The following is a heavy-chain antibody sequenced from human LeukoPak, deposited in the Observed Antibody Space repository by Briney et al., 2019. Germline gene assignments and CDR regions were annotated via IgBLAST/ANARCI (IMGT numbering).Heavy chain of an antibody. J-gene: IGHJ4*02. V-gene: IGHV4-39*07. D-gene: IGHD1-7*01. CDR1: GGSISSSSYY. CDR2: IYYSGST. Sequence: SETLSLTCTVSGGSISSSSYYWGWIRQPPGKGLEWIGSIYYSGSTYYNPSLKSRVTISVDTSKNQFSLKLSSVTAADTAVYYCARESRGIDWNSDFDYWGQGTLVTVSS. CDR3: ARESRGIDWNSDFDY.